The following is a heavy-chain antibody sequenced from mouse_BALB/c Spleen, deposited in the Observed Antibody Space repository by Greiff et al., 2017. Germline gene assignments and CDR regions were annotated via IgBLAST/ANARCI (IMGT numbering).Heavy chain of an antibody. Sequence: QVHVKQSGAELARPGASVKLSCKASGYTFTSYWMQWVKQRPGQGLEWIGAIYPGDGDTRYTQKFKGKATLTADKSSSTAYMQLSSLASEDSAVYYCARSGVYGYLYAMDYWGQGTSVTVSS. J-gene: IGHJ4*01. V-gene: IGHV1-87*01. CDR2: IYPGDGDT. D-gene: IGHD1-2*01. CDR3: ARSGVYGYLYAMDY. CDR1: GYTFTSYW.